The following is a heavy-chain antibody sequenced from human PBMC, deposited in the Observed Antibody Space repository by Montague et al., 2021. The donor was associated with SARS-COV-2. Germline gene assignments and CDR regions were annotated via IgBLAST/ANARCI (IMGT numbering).Heavy chain of an antibody. J-gene: IGHJ4*02. Sequence: SETLSLTCTVSGGSVSSGSYYWSWIRQPPGKGLEWIGYMYDSGITHYASGINHYNPSLRSRVSIPVDRSVNQFSVSLSSVTAADTAVDYCAGRDGYKQTMDYWGQGTLVTVSS. D-gene: IGHD5-24*01. CDR2: MYDSGITHYASGIN. CDR1: GGSVSSGSYY. CDR3: AGRDGYKQTMDY. V-gene: IGHV4-61*01.